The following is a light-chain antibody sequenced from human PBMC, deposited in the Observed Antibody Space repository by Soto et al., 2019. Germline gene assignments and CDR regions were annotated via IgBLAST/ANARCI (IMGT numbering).Light chain of an antibody. CDR2: DVS. CDR3: SSYTSSSTVV. Sequence: QSALTQPASVSGSPGQSITISCTGTSSDVGGYNYVSWYQQHPGKAPKLMIYDVSNRPSGVSNRFSGSKSGHTASLTISGLQAEDEADYYCSSYTSSSTVVFGGGTQLTVL. CDR1: SSDVGGYNY. V-gene: IGLV2-14*01. J-gene: IGLJ2*01.